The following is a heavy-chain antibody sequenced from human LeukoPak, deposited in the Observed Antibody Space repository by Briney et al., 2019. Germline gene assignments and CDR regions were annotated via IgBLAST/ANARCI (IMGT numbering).Heavy chain of an antibody. V-gene: IGHV3-23*01. CDR2: ISGSGGST. CDR3: AYIPADSSGYAHDY. Sequence: GGSLRLSCAASGFTFSSYAMSWVRQAPGKGLEWVSAISGSGGSTYYADSVKGRFTISRDNSKNTLYLQMNSLRAEDTAVYYCAYIPADSSGYAHDYWGQGTLVTVSS. CDR1: GFTFSSYA. J-gene: IGHJ4*02. D-gene: IGHD3-22*01.